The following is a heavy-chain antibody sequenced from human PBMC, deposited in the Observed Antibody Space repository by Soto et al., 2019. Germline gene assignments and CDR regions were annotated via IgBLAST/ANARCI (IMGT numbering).Heavy chain of an antibody. CDR1: GFTFSSYG. J-gene: IGHJ4*02. CDR2: ISYDGSNK. CDR3: ATDQQRIAVARIFGY. D-gene: IGHD6-19*01. Sequence: GGSLRLSCAASGFTFSSYGMHWVRQAPGKGLEWVAVISYDGSNKYYADSVKGRFTISRDNSKNTLYLQMNSLRAEDTAVYYCATDQQRIAVARIFGYWAKGT. V-gene: IGHV3-30*03.